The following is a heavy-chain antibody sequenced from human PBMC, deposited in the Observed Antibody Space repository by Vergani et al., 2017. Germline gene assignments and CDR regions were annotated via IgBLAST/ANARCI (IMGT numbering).Heavy chain of an antibody. CDR1: GFTFSSYG. V-gene: IGHV3-33*01. Sequence: QVQLVESGGGVVQPGRSLRLSCAASGFTFSSYGMHWVRQAPGKGLEWVAVIGYDGSNKYYADSVKGRFTISRDNSKNTLYLQMNSLRAEDTAVYYCARGTVLMVYALGGAFDIWGQGTMVTVSS. D-gene: IGHD2-8*01. CDR2: IGYDGSNK. CDR3: ARGTVLMVYALGGAFDI. J-gene: IGHJ3*02.